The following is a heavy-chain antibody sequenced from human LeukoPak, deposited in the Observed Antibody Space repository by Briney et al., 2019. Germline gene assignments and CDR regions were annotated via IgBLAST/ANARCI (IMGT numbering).Heavy chain of an antibody. D-gene: IGHD3-9*01. CDR2: IYHSGST. CDR1: GGSISSGGYY. Sequence: TSETLSLTCTVSGGSISSGGYYWSWIRQPPGKGLEWIGYIYHSGSTYYNPSLKSRVTISVDRSKNQFSLKLSSVTAADTAVYYCARVSPTGQPNYYYYYYMDVWGKGTTVTVSS. V-gene: IGHV4-30-2*01. CDR3: ARVSPTGQPNYYYYYYMDV. J-gene: IGHJ6*03.